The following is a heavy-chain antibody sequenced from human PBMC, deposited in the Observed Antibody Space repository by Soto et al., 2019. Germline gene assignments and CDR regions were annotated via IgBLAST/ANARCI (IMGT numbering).Heavy chain of an antibody. V-gene: IGHV4-4*02. CDR1: GGSISSSNW. D-gene: IGHD6-13*01. CDR2: IYHSGST. CDR3: AKREGIAAAGTQGNWFDP. J-gene: IGHJ5*02. Sequence: SETLSLTCAVSGGSISSSNWWSWVRQPPGKGLEWIGEIYHSGSTNYNPFLKSRVTISVDKSKNQFSLKLSSVTAADTAVYYCAKREGIAAAGTQGNWFDPWGQGTLVTVSS.